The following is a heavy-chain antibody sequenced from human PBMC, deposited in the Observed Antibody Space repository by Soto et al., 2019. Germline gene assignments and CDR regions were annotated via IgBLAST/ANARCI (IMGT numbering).Heavy chain of an antibody. CDR2: IYYSGST. CDR3: ARCGSSSSLGF. V-gene: IGHV4-30-4*01. D-gene: IGHD2-15*01. Sequence: PSETLSLTCTVSGGSISSGDYYWSWIRQPPGKGLEWIGYIYYSGSTYYNPSLKSRVTISVDTSKNQFSLKLTSVTAADTAVYYCARCGSSSSLGFWGQGTLVTVSS. J-gene: IGHJ4*02. CDR1: GGSISSGDYY.